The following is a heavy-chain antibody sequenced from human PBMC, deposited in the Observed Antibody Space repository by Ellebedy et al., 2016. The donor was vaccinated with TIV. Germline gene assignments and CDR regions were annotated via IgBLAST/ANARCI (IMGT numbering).Heavy chain of an antibody. CDR2: ISNTGSRT. CDR3: AKGRGGGSDSSAPRYYLDY. D-gene: IGHD3-22*01. V-gene: IGHV3-23*01. CDR1: GFTFSSYA. Sequence: GESLKISCAASGFTFSSYAMSWVRQAPGKGLEWVSTISNTGSRTYYADSVEGRFIISRDNSKKTLYLQMNSLRAEDTAVYYCAKGRGGGSDSSAPRYYLDYWGLGTLVTVSS. J-gene: IGHJ4*02.